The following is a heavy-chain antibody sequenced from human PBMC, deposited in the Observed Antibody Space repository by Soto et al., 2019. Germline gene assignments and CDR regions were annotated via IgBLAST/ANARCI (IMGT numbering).Heavy chain of an antibody. CDR3: ATGPRSLGD. J-gene: IGHJ4*02. D-gene: IGHD3-16*01. CDR2: ISGSSSAT. Sequence: QVQLVESGGGLVKPGGSLRLSCAASGFTFSDYYMSWVRQAPGKGLESLSYISGSSSATNYADSVKGRFTISRDNAKNSLYLEMNSLRAEDTAIYYCATGPRSLGDWGQGTLVIVSS. CDR1: GFTFSDYY. V-gene: IGHV3-11*05.